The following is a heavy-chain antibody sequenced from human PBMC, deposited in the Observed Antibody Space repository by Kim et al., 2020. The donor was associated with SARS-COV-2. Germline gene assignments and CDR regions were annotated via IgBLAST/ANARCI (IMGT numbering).Heavy chain of an antibody. J-gene: IGHJ3*02. V-gene: IGHV6-1*01. CDR3: VAFGSASRALDI. CDR1: GDSVSGNNAA. D-gene: IGHD3-10*01. Sequence: SQTLSLTCAISGDSVSGNNAAWNWIRQSPSRGFQWLGRTYYASKWYHDYAESVKSRITFNPDTSRNQVSLQLNSVTPEDTAVYYCVAFGSASRALDIWGQGTMVTISS. CDR2: TYYASKWYH.